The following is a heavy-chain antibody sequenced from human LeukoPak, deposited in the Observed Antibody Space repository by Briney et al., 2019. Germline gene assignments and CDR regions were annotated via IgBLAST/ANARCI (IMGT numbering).Heavy chain of an antibody. J-gene: IGHJ3*02. V-gene: IGHV4-59*01. D-gene: IGHD5-18*01. CDR2: IYDSGST. CDR1: GDSISGYY. Sequence: PSETLSLTCTVSGDSISGYYWTWIRQPPRKGLEWIGYIYDSGSTKYNPSLRSRVTIPFDTSSKQFSLRLSSVTAADTAVYYCARDRGYSYAFDIWGQGTMVTVSS. CDR3: ARDRGYSYAFDI.